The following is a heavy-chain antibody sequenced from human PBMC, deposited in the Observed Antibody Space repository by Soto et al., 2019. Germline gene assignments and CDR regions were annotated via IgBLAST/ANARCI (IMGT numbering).Heavy chain of an antibody. CDR2: IIPIFGTA. D-gene: IGHD6-13*01. J-gene: IGHJ6*02. Sequence: QVQLVQSGAEVKKPGSSVKVSCKASGGTFSSYAISWVRQAPGQGLEWMGGIIPIFGTANYAQKFQGRVTITADESTSTAYMELSSLRSEDTAVYYCARGGSGGYSSSWYYYGMDVWDQGTTVTVSS. CDR3: ARGGSGGYSSSWYYYGMDV. CDR1: GGTFSSYA. V-gene: IGHV1-69*01.